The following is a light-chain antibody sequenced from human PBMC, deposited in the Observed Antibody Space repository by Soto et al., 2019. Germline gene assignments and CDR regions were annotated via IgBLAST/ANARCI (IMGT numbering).Light chain of an antibody. CDR3: SSYTSSSTPYV. V-gene: IGLV2-14*01. Sequence: QSVLTQPASVSGSPGQSITISCTGTSSDVGGYNYVSWYQQHPGKAPKLMIYDVSNRPSGVSNRFSGSKSGNTASLTISGLQAEDEADYYCSSYTSSSTPYVFGPGTNLTVL. J-gene: IGLJ1*01. CDR2: DVS. CDR1: SSDVGGYNY.